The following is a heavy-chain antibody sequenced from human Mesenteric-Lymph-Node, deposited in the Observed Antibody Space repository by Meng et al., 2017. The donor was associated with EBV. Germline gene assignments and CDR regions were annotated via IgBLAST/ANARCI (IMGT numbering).Heavy chain of an antibody. CDR2: ISPFNGNT. V-gene: IGHV1-18*01. J-gene: IGHJ4*02. CDR1: GYTFSAYG. D-gene: IGHD5-12*01. Sequence: VQLVQSGAEVKKPGASVKVTCKASGYTFSAYGISWVRQAPGQGLEWMGWISPFNGNTNYAQNLQDRVTMTTDTSTTTAYMELRNLRSDDTAVYYCARDVLGSGDYWGQGTLVTVSS. CDR3: ARDVLGSGDY.